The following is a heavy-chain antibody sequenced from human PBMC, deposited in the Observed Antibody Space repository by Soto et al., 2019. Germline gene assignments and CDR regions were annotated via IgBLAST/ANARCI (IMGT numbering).Heavy chain of an antibody. D-gene: IGHD2-15*01. CDR1: GGSISSSSSY. V-gene: IGHV4-39*07. CDR2: IYYLGNT. J-gene: IGHJ3*02. CDR3: ARVPGIVVVVAATPIYAFDI. Sequence: SETLSLTCTVSGGSISSSSSYWGWIRQPPGKGLEWVGRIYYLGNTYYNPSLGGRVSISVDKSKNQFSLKLSSVTAADTAVYYCARVPGIVVVVAATPIYAFDIWGQGTMVTVSS.